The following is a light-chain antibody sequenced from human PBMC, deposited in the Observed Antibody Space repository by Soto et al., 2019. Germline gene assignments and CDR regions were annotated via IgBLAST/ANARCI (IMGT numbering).Light chain of an antibody. Sequence: EIVMTHSPATLSVSPCERATLSSSASQSVSSNLAWYQQKPGQAPRLLIYGASTRAAGVPARFSGSGSGTEFTLTISSLQSEDFAVYYCQQYNNWPPRTFGQGTKVDTK. V-gene: IGKV3-15*01. CDR3: QQYNNWPPRT. CDR2: GAS. CDR1: QSVSSN. J-gene: IGKJ1*01.